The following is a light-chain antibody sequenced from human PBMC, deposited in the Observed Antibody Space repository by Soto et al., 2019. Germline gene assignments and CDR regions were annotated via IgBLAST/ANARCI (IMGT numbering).Light chain of an antibody. Sequence: EILLTQSPGTLPLSPGERATLSCRASQSVSNNYLAWYQQQPGQAPRLLISRTSNRATGTPERFSGSGSGTDFTLTISRLEPEDFAVYYCQQYGSHPNTFGQGTRLEIK. CDR2: RTS. V-gene: IGKV3-20*01. J-gene: IGKJ5*01. CDR3: QQYGSHPNT. CDR1: QSVSNNY.